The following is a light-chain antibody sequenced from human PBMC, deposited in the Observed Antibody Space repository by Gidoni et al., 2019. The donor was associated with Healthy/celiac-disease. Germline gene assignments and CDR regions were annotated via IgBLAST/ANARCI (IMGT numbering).Light chain of an antibody. CDR2: AAS. Sequence: DIQMTQSPSSLSASVGDRVTITCRASQSISSYLDWYQQKPGKAPKLLIYAASSLQSGVPSRFSGSGAGTDFTLTISSLQPEDFATYYCQQSYSNPLTFXGXTKLEIK. V-gene: IGKV1-39*01. CDR3: QQSYSNPLT. CDR1: QSISSY. J-gene: IGKJ4*01.